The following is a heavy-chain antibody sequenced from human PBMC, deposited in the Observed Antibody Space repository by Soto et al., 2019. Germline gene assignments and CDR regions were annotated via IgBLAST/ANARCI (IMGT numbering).Heavy chain of an antibody. Sequence: SETLSLTCAVSGGSISSSNWWSWVRQPPGKGLEWIGEIYHSGSTNYNPSLKSRVTISVDTSKNQLSLKLTSLTAADTAVYYCASYASRNYPFFEQWGRGTLVTVSS. CDR3: ASYASRNYPFFEQ. D-gene: IGHD3-10*01. J-gene: IGHJ4*02. CDR1: GGSISSSNW. CDR2: IYHSGST. V-gene: IGHV4-4*02.